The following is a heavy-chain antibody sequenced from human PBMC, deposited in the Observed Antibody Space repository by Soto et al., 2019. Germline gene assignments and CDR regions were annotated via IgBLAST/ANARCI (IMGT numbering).Heavy chain of an antibody. Sequence: QVTLKESGPVLVRRTETLTLTCTVSGFSLSHAAMGVSWIRQPPGKALEWLAHIFSNDEKSYSASLKSRLTISEDTSKNQVVLSMTNVDPADTATYYCARIRPVIVYPDVWGQGTTVAVSS. CDR1: GFSLSHAAMG. CDR3: ARIRPVIVYPDV. D-gene: IGHD2-21*01. J-gene: IGHJ6*02. CDR2: IFSNDEK. V-gene: IGHV2-26*01.